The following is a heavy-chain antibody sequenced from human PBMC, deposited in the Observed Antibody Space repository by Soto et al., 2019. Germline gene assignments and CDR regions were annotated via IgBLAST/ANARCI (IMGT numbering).Heavy chain of an antibody. J-gene: IGHJ4*02. CDR2: LYYSGTT. CDR3: ARDLFTGYSLDY. Sequence: SETLSLTCTVSCDSISSYYWSWIRQPPGKGLEWIGFLYYSGTTNYNPSLNSRVTMSVDTSKNQLSLKLTSVTAADTAVYYCARDLFTGYSLDYWGQGTLVTVSS. D-gene: IGHD3-9*01. V-gene: IGHV4-59*01. CDR1: CDSISSYY.